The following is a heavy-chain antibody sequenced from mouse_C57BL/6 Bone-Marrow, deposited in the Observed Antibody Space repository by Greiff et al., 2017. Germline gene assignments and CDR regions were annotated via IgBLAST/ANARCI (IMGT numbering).Heavy chain of an antibody. CDR3: ARCGYNYDRLDY. V-gene: IGHV1-59*01. CDR2: IDPSDSYT. J-gene: IGHJ2*01. Sequence: QVQLQQPGAELVRPGTSVKLSCKASGYTFTSYWMHWVKQRPGQGLEWIGVIDPSDSYTNYNQKFKGKATLTVDTSSSTAYMQLSSLTSGDSAVYYCARCGYNYDRLDYWGQGTTLTVSS. D-gene: IGHD2-12*01. CDR1: GYTFTSYW.